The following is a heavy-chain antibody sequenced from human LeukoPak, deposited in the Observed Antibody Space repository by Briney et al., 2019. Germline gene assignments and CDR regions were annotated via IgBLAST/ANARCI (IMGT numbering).Heavy chain of an antibody. CDR1: GFTFTNYA. CDR2: ISEGVGNT. V-gene: IGHV3-23*01. Sequence: GGSLRLSCAASGFTFTNYAMTWVRQAPGNGLEWVSGISEGVGNTYYADSVKGRFTISRDNSKNTLYLQMNSLRAEDTAVYYCARDGKRGATTVVTPGYYGMDVWGQGTTVTVSS. CDR3: ARDGKRGATTVVTPGYYGMDV. J-gene: IGHJ6*02. D-gene: IGHD4-23*01.